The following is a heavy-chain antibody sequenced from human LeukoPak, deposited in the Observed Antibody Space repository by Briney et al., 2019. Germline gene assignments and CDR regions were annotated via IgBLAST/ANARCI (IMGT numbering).Heavy chain of an antibody. CDR2: IYYSGST. CDR1: GGSFSGYY. D-gene: IGHD1-26*01. Sequence: SETLSLTCAVYGGSFSGYYWSWIRQPPGKGLEWIGYIYYSGSTNYNPSLKSRVTISVDTSKNQFSLKLSSVTAADTAVYYCARLIGGYYFDYWGQGTLVTVSS. V-gene: IGHV4-59*08. CDR3: ARLIGGYYFDY. J-gene: IGHJ4*02.